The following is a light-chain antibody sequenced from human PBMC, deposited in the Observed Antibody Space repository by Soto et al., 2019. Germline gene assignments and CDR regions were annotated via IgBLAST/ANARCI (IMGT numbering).Light chain of an antibody. CDR1: QSISSW. CDR2: DAS. CDR3: QQYESFFPLT. J-gene: IGKJ4*01. V-gene: IGKV1-5*01. Sequence: DIQMTQSPSTLSASVGDRVTITCRASQSISSWLAWYQQKPGKAPKLLIYDASSLESGVPSRFSGSRSGTDFTLTISSLQPDDFATYHCQQYESFFPLTFGGGTKVDIK.